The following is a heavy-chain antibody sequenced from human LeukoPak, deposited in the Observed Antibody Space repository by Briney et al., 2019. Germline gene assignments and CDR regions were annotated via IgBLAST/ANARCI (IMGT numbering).Heavy chain of an antibody. V-gene: IGHV4-39*07. Sequence: PSETLSLTCTVSGGSISSGDYYWSWIRQPPGKGLEWIGEINHSGSTNYNPSLKSRVTISVDTSKNQFSLKLSSVTAADTAVYYCARGPRSVRPVRFDYWGQGTLVTVSS. CDR1: GGSISSGDYY. D-gene: IGHD3-22*01. CDR3: ARGPRSVRPVRFDY. CDR2: INHSGST. J-gene: IGHJ4*02.